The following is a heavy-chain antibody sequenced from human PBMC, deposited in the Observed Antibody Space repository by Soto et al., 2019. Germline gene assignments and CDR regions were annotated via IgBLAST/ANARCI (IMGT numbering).Heavy chain of an antibody. CDR2: INPSGGST. J-gene: IGHJ4*02. Sequence: ASVKVSCKASGYTFTSYYMHCVLQAPGQGLEWMGIINPSGGSTSYAQKFQGRVTMTRDTSTSTVYMELSSLRSEYTAVYYCARSANTYYDSSGYYYFDYWGQGTLVTVSS. CDR3: ARSANTYYDSSGYYYFDY. V-gene: IGHV1-46*01. CDR1: GYTFTSYY. D-gene: IGHD3-22*01.